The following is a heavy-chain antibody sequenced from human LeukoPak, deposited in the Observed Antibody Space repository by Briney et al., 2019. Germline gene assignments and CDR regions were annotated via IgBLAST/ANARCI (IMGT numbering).Heavy chain of an antibody. V-gene: IGHV1-18*01. CDR1: GYTYTSYG. D-gene: IGHD4-17*01. CDR2: ISAYNGNT. J-gene: IGHJ5*02. Sequence: ASVKVSCKASGYTYTSYGISWVRQAPGQGLEWMGWISAYNGNTNYAQKLQGRVTMTTDTSTSTAYMELRSLRSDDTAVYYCAREGYGDNVGNWFDPWGQGTLVTVSS. CDR3: AREGYGDNVGNWFDP.